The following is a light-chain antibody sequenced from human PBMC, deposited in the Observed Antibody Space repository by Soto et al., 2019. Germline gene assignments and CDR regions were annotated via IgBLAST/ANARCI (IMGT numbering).Light chain of an antibody. CDR2: GAT. V-gene: IGKV1-39*01. CDR1: QSINSY. CDR3: QQTYRAPIT. Sequence: DIQVTQSPSSLSVSVGDRVIITCRASQSINSYLNWYQQRPGKAPKILIYGATSLHGGVPSRFSGSGSETDFTLTISNLQPEDFATYYCQQTYRAPITFGQGTRLE. J-gene: IGKJ5*01.